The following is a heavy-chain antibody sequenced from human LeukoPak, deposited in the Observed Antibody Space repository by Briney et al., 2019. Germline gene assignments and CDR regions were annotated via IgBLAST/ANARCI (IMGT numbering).Heavy chain of an antibody. D-gene: IGHD4-17*01. J-gene: IGHJ2*01. CDR2: MNSDGSST. V-gene: IGHV3-74*01. CDR3: ARETTVIREWYFDL. CDR1: GLTLSNYW. Sequence: GGSLGLSCAASGLTLSNYWMHWVRQAPGKGLVWVSRMNSDGSSTTYADSVKGRFTISRDNAKNTLYLQMNSLRAEDTAVYYCARETTVIREWYFDLWGRGTLVTVAS.